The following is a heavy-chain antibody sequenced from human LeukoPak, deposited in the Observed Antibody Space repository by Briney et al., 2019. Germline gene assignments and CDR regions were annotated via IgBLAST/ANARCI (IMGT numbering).Heavy chain of an antibody. J-gene: IGHJ4*02. CDR3: AKPTYGDYRGYYFDY. CDR1: GFNFSSHG. Sequence: PGGSLRLSCAVSGFNFSSHGMYWVRQAPGKGLEWAAAMSYDGSKKYYVDSVEGRSNISRDNSKNTLYLEMNSLRPEDTAVYYCAKPTYGDYRGYYFDYWGQGTLVTVSS. V-gene: IGHV3-30*18. D-gene: IGHD4-17*01. CDR2: MSYDGSKK.